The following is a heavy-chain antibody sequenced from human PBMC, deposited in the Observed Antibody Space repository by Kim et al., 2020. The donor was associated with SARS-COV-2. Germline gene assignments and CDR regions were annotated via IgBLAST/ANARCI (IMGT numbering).Heavy chain of an antibody. CDR1: GFTLTDLS. Sequence: ASVKVSCKVSGFTLTDLSMHWVRQAVGKGLEWMGGFDPEDGETIYAQKFQGRVTMTEDTSTDTAYMDLSSLRSEDTAVYYCATAGFYYDSSGYYHAFDNW. CDR2: FDPEDGET. CDR3: ATAGFYYDSSGYYHAFDN. J-gene: IGHJ3*02. D-gene: IGHD3-22*01. V-gene: IGHV1-24*01.